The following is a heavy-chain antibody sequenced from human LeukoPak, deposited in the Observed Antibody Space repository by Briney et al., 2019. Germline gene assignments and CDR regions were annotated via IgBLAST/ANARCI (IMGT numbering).Heavy chain of an antibody. Sequence: PSETLSLTCTVSGGSISSYYWSWIRQPPGKGLEWIGYIYYSGSTNYNPSLKSRVTISVDTSKNQFSLKLSSVTAADTAVYYCARGADWFDPWGQGILVTVSS. J-gene: IGHJ5*02. CDR3: ARGADWFDP. CDR2: IYYSGST. V-gene: IGHV4-59*01. CDR1: GGSISSYY.